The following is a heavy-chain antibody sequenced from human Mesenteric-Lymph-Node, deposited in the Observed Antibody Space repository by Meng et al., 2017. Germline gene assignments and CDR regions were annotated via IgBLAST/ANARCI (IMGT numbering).Heavy chain of an antibody. CDR1: GGSISSYY. Sequence: SETLSLTCAVYGGSISSYYWSWIRQSPGKGLEWIGYIYYSGSTNYNPSLKSRVTISVDTSKNQFSLKLSSVTAADTAVYYCAKALNTAMEDDAFDIWGQGTMVTVSS. D-gene: IGHD5-18*01. V-gene: IGHV4-59*01. CDR2: IYYSGST. CDR3: AKALNTAMEDDAFDI. J-gene: IGHJ3*02.